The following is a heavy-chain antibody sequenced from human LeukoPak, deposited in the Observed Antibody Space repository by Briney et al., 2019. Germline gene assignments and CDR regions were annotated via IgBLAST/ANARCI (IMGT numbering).Heavy chain of an antibody. Sequence: ASVKVSCKASGYTFTSYSMHWVRQAPGQGLEWMGIINPSGGSTSYAQKFQGRVTMTRDMSTSTVYMELSSLRSVDTAVYYCARDGKYEFWSGYYTGKEYYYYMDVWGKGTTVTVSS. J-gene: IGHJ6*03. V-gene: IGHV1-46*01. D-gene: IGHD3-3*01. CDR1: GYTFTSYS. CDR3: ARDGKYEFWSGYYTGKEYYYYMDV. CDR2: INPSGGST.